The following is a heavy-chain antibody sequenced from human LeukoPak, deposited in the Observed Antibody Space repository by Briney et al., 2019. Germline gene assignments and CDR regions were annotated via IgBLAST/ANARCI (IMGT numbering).Heavy chain of an antibody. Sequence: PSETLSLTCTVSGGSIGGDSYWSWIRQPPGKGPEWIGHISNSGSTYYSPSLSSRVTISLDTSKNQFSLKLRSVTAADTAVYYCARGGASSIPLDYWGRGTLVTVSS. CDR1: GGSIGGDSY. V-gene: IGHV4-61*08. CDR3: ARGGASSIPLDY. J-gene: IGHJ4*02. D-gene: IGHD1-26*01. CDR2: ISNSGST.